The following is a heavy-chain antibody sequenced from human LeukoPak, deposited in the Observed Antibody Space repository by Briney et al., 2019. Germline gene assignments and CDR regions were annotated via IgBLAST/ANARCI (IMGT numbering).Heavy chain of an antibody. D-gene: IGHD4-23*01. Sequence: GGSLRLSCAASGFTFSSYGTHWVRQAPGKGLEWVAFIRYDGSNKYYADSVKGRFTISRDNSKNTLYLQMNSLRAEDTAVYYCAKVSTVVTLNYFDYRGQGTLVTVSS. J-gene: IGHJ4*02. CDR2: IRYDGSNK. CDR1: GFTFSSYG. CDR3: AKVSTVVTLNYFDY. V-gene: IGHV3-30*02.